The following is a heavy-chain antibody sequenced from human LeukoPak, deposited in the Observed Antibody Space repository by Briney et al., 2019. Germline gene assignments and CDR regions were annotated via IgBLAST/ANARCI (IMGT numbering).Heavy chain of an antibody. CDR1: GFAFSSFA. CDR3: AKDGKFGGGSPGDAFDI. D-gene: IGHD3-16*01. J-gene: IGHJ3*02. V-gene: IGHV3-23*01. CDR2: ISGGGGTT. Sequence: GSLRLSCAASGFAFSSFAMSWVRQAPGKGLEWVSVISGGGGTTFYADSVKGRFTISRDNSKNTLYLQMNSLRAEDTAVYYCAKDGKFGGGSPGDAFDIWGQGTMVTVSS.